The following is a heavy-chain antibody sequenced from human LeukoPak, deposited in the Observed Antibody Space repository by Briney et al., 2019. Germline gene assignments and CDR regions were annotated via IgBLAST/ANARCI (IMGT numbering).Heavy chain of an antibody. D-gene: IGHD2-2*01. CDR2: INHSGST. Sequence: SETLSLTCAVYGGSFSGYYWSWIRQPPGKGLEWIGEINHSGSTNYNPSLKSRVTISVDTSKNQFSLKLSSVTAADTAVYYCARDKYQLLSNKWFDPWGQGTLVTVSS. V-gene: IGHV4-34*01. J-gene: IGHJ5*02. CDR3: ARDKYQLLSNKWFDP. CDR1: GGSFSGYY.